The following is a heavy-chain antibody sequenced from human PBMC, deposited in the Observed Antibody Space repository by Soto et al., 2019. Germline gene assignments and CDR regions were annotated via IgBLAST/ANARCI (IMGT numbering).Heavy chain of an antibody. CDR2: IYTSGST. V-gene: IGHV4-4*07. D-gene: IGHD3-22*01. Sequence: SETLSLTCTVSGGSISSYYWSWIRQPAGKGLEWIGRIYTSGSTNYNPSLKSRVTMSVDTSKNQFSLKLSSVTAADTAVYYCAREQSVYYDRGAECYFDYWGQGTLVTVSS. CDR1: GGSISSYY. CDR3: AREQSVYYDRGAECYFDY. J-gene: IGHJ4*02.